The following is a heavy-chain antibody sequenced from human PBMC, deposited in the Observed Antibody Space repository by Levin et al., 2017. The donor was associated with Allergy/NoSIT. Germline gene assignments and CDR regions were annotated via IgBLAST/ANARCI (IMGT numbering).Heavy chain of an antibody. J-gene: IGHJ4*01. V-gene: IGHV3-23*01. CDR3: AKPVTGTFRGFDY. CDR2: ISNIGGGT. Sequence: GGSLRLSCAASGFTFSSYAMSWVRQAPGKGLEWVSAISNIGGGTYYADSVKGRFTISRDNSKSTLYLQVNSLRAEDTAVYYCAKPVTGTFRGFDYWGQGTLVTVSS. D-gene: IGHD6-19*01. CDR1: GFTFSSYA.